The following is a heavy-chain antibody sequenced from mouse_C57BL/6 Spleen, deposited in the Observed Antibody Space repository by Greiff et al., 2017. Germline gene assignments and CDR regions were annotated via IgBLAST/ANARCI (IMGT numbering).Heavy chain of an antibody. CDR3: ARHEVGASSYDGYFYYAMDY. V-gene: IGHV1-62-2*01. Sequence: QVQLQQSGAELVKPGASVKLSCKASGYTFTEYTIHWVKQRSGQGLEWIGWFYPGSGSIKYNEKFKDKATLTADKSSSTVYMELSRLTSEDSAVYFCARHEVGASSYDGYFYYAMDYWGQGTSVTVSS. CDR2: FYPGSGSI. J-gene: IGHJ4*01. D-gene: IGHD2-3*01. CDR1: GYTFTEYT.